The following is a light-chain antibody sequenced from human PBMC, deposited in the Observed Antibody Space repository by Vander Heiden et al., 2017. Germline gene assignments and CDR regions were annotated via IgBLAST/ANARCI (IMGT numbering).Light chain of an antibody. Sequence: SYQLTQPPSVSVSPGQTARITCSGDQLGDKCACWCQKKQGQSNVLGIYQDSKRPAGIAERFAGSNSGNTATLTISGKQAMDEADYYCQAGDSSTVVFGGGTKLTVL. CDR1: QLGDKC. J-gene: IGLJ2*01. V-gene: IGLV3-1*01. CDR3: QAGDSSTVV. CDR2: QDS.